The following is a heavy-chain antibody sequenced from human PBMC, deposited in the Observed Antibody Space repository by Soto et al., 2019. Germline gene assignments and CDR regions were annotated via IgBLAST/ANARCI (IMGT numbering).Heavy chain of an antibody. CDR3: AREAGYCSRTSCYRRAFDT. J-gene: IGHJ3*02. D-gene: IGHD2-2*01. CDR2: INTDGASS. V-gene: IGHV3-74*03. CDR1: DFTFSAHW. Sequence: EVQLVESGGDLVQPGGSLRVSCAASDFTFSAHWMNWVRQVPGKGLEWVSRINTDGASSAYADSVKGRFTISRDNAKNTLYLQMNGLRADDTAVYYCAREAGYCSRTSCYRRAFDTWGQGTTVTVS.